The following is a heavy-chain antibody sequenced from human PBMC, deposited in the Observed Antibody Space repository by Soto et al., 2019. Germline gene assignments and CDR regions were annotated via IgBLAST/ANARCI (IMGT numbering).Heavy chain of an antibody. D-gene: IGHD5-18*01. J-gene: IGHJ4*02. CDR1: GGSISSYY. CDR3: ARESVDTDMDY. V-gene: IGHV4-59*01. Sequence: SETLSLTCTVSGGSISSYYWSWIRQPPGKGLEWIGYIYYSGSTNYNPSLKSRVTISVDTSKNQFSLKLSSVTAADTAVYYCARESVDTDMDYWGQGTLVTVSS. CDR2: IYYSGST.